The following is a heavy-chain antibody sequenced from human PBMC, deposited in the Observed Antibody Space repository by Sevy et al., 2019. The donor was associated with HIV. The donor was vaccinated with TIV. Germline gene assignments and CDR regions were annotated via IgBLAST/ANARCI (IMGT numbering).Heavy chain of an antibody. CDR3: ARGGEYGDYEELNYYYYGMDV. CDR2: ISAYNGNT. CDR1: GYTFTSYG. J-gene: IGHJ6*02. V-gene: IGHV1-18*01. D-gene: IGHD4-17*01. Sequence: ASVKVSCKASGYTFTSYGISWVRQAPGQGLEWMGWISAYNGNTNYAQKLQGRVTMTTDTSTSTAYMELRSRRSDDTAVYYCARGGEYGDYEELNYYYYGMDVWGQGTTVTVSS.